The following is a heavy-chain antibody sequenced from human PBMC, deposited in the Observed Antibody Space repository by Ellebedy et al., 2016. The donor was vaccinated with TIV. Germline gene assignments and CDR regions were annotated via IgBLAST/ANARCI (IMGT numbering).Heavy chain of an antibody. CDR1: GSRLVALS. CDR3: ARESERLFYYGMDV. Sequence: ASVKVSCKVSGSRLVALSIHWVRQAPGKGLEWMGGIIPSFGTANYAQKFQGKVTITADESTSTAYMELSSLRSEDTAVYYCARESERLFYYGMDVWGQGTTVIVSS. D-gene: IGHD4/OR15-4a*01. CDR2: IIPSFGTA. V-gene: IGHV1-69*13. J-gene: IGHJ6*02.